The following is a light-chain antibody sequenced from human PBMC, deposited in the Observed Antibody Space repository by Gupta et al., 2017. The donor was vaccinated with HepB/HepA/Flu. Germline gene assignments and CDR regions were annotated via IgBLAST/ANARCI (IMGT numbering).Light chain of an antibody. Sequence: SVLTQPPSVSGAPGQTITISCPGSSSNIGAGNHVHWYQQLPGAAPKVLIYGNNNRPSEVPDRFSGSTSGTSASLTITGLQAEDEADYYCQSFDNSLRGTVFGGGTKVAVL. J-gene: IGLJ1*01. CDR3: QSFDNSLRGTV. CDR2: GNN. CDR1: SSNIGAGNH. V-gene: IGLV1-40*01.